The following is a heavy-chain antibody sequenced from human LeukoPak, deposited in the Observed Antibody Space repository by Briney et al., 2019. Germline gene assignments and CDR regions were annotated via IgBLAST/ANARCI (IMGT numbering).Heavy chain of an antibody. CDR1: GFTFNNYG. Sequence: GRSLRLSCAASGFTFNNYGMHWVRQAPGNGLEWVAVVSFDGSQKYEADSVKGRFTISRDNSKNTLYLQMNSLRAEDTAVFYCARDRPGDGSFDYWGQGTLVTVSS. V-gene: IGHV3-30*03. CDR2: VSFDGSQK. D-gene: IGHD3-10*01. J-gene: IGHJ4*02. CDR3: ARDRPGDGSFDY.